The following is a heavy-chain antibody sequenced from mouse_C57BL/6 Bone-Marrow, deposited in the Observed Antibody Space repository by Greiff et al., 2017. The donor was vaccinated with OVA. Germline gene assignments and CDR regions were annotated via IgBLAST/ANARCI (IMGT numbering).Heavy chain of an antibody. CDR3: TWDGYYSAWFAY. CDR2: IYPGNSDT. J-gene: IGHJ3*01. V-gene: IGHV1-5*01. D-gene: IGHD2-3*01. CDR1: GYTFTSYW. Sequence: VQLQQSGPVLARPGASVKMSCKTSGYTFTSYWMHWVKQRPGQGLEWIGAIYPGNSDTSYNQKFKGKAKLTAVTSASTAYMELSSLTNEDSAVYYCTWDGYYSAWFAYWGQGTLVTVSA.